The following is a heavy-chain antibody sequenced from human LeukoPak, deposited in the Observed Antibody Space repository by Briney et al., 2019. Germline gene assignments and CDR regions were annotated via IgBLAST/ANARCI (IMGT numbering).Heavy chain of an antibody. CDR2: ISSSGSTI. J-gene: IGHJ5*02. V-gene: IGHV3-11*01. CDR1: GFTFNDYS. Sequence: PGGSLRLSCAASGFTFNDYSMSWIRQAPGKGLEWVSYISSSGSTIYYADSVKGRFTISRDNAKNSLYLQMNSLRAEDTAVYYCARTPRRHNWFDPWGQGTLVTVSS. CDR3: ARTPRRHNWFDP. D-gene: IGHD2-15*01.